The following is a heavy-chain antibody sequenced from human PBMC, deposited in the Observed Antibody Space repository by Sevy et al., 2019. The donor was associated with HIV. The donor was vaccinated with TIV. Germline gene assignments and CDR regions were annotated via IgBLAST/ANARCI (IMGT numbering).Heavy chain of an antibody. CDR1: AFTFSSYG. CDR2: IRYDGSNK. D-gene: IGHD3-16*02. J-gene: IGHJ4*02. V-gene: IGHV3-30*02. CDR3: ANSRGGSYRHLDY. Sequence: GGSLRLSCAASAFTFSSYGMHWVRQAPGKGLEWVAFIRYDGSNKYYADSVKGRFTISRDNSKNTLYLQMNSLRAEDTAVYYCANSRGGSYRHLDYWGQGTLVTVSS.